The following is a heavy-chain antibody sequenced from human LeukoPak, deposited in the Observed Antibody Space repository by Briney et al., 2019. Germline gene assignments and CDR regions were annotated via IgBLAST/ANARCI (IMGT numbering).Heavy chain of an antibody. V-gene: IGHV1-18*01. Sequence: ASVKVSCKASGYTFTSYGISWVRQAPGQGLEWMGWISAYNGNTNYAQKFQGRVTITRDTSASTAYMELSSLRSEDTAVYYCARENSENRKALPLWGQGTLVTVSS. CDR2: ISAYNGNT. J-gene: IGHJ4*02. CDR3: ARENSENRKALPL. CDR1: GYTFTSYG. D-gene: IGHD1-14*01.